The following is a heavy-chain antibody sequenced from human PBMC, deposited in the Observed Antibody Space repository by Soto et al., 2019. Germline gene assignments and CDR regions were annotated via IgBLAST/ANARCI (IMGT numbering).Heavy chain of an antibody. CDR1: GFTFSNSA. J-gene: IGHJ4*02. CDR2: ISFDGNNI. D-gene: IGHD2-15*01. Sequence: QVQLVESGGGVVQPGGSLRLSCAASGFTFSNSAMHWVRQAPGKGLEWVSYISFDGNNIFYPDSVSGRFTISRDNYKNTLSLLPYSLSAEDTAVYYWAKGCAEEGNCCFFAYGGQGVLVSVSS. V-gene: IGHV3-30*04. CDR3: AKGCAEEGNCCFFAY.